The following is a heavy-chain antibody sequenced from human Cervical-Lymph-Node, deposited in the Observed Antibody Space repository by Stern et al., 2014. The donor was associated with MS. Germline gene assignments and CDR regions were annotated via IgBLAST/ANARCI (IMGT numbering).Heavy chain of an antibody. CDR3: AHSPYSGYHLGYYFDY. V-gene: IGHV2-5*02. CDR2: NYWDDDK. CDR1: GFSLSTSGVG. D-gene: IGHD5-12*01. Sequence: QVTLKESGPALVKPTQTLTLTCSFSGFSLSTSGVGVAWIRQPPGKALEWLALNYWDDDKRYSPSLKSRLTITKDTSKNQVVLTMTNMDPMDTATYYCAHSPYSGYHLGYYFDYWGQGILVTVSS. J-gene: IGHJ4*02.